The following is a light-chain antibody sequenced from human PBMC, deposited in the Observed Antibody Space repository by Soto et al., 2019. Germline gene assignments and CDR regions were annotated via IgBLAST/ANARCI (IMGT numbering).Light chain of an antibody. CDR1: QTVGNIY. CDR2: GTS. Sequence: EIVLTQSPGTLSLSPGERATLSCRASQTVGNIYLGWYQQKPGQSPRLLISGTSNRATGIPDRFSDSGSGTDFTLTISRLAPEDFAVYYCQQYGTIPFTFGPGTKVDI. V-gene: IGKV3-20*01. J-gene: IGKJ3*01. CDR3: QQYGTIPFT.